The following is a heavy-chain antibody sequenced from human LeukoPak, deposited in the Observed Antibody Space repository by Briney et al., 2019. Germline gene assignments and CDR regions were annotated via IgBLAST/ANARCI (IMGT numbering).Heavy chain of an antibody. CDR2: ISGSGGST. CDR3: ATRWIQLWLGTIHPFDY. D-gene: IGHD5-18*01. V-gene: IGHV3-23*01. J-gene: IGHJ4*02. Sequence: PGGSLRLSCAASGFTFSSYAMSWVRQAPGKGLEWVSAISGSGGSTYYADSVKGRFTISRDNSKNTLYLQMNSLRAEDTAVYYCATRWIQLWLGTIHPFDYWGQGTLVTVSS. CDR1: GFTFSSYA.